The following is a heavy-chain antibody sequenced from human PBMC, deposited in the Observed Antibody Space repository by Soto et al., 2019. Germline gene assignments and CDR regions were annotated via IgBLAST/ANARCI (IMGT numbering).Heavy chain of an antibody. V-gene: IGHV4-30-4*01. CDR1: GGSISSGDYY. CDR3: ARMSRAAYYFDY. Sequence: PSETLSLTCTVSGGSISSGDYYWSWIRQPPGKGLEWIGYIYYSGSTYYNPSLKSRVTISVDTSKNQFSLKLSSVTAADTAVYYCARMSRAAYYFDYWGQGTLVTVS. CDR2: IYYSGST. J-gene: IGHJ4*02. D-gene: IGHD6-25*01.